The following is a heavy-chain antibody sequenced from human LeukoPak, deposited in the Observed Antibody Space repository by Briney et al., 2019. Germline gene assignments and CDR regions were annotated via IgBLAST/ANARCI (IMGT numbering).Heavy chain of an antibody. V-gene: IGHV3-53*01. J-gene: IGHJ3*02. Sequence: GGSLRLSCAASGFTVSGNFMSWVRQAPGKGLEWVSVIYSGGDTYYADSVRGRFNISRDNSRNTVYLQMNSLRAEDTAVYYCASPSSGQSFDIWGQGTMVTVSS. CDR3: ASPSSGQSFDI. CDR2: IYSGGDT. D-gene: IGHD6-19*01. CDR1: GFTVSGNF.